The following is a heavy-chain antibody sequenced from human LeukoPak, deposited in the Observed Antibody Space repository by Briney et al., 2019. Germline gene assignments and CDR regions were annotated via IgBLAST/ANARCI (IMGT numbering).Heavy chain of an antibody. J-gene: IGHJ6*02. CDR3: ARSTYYYYGMDV. CDR1: GGSISSYY. V-gene: IGHV4-59*01. CDR2: IYYSGST. Sequence: PSETLSHTCTVSGGSISSYYWSWIRQSPGKGLEWIGYIYYSGSTNYNPSLKSRVTISVDTSKNQFSLKLSSVTAADTAVYYCARSTYYYYGMDVWGQGTTVTVSS.